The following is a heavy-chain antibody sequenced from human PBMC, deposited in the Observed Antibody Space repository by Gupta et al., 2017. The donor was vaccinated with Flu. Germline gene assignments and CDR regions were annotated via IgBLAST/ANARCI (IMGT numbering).Heavy chain of an antibody. CDR1: GFSFSNYP. J-gene: IGHJ4*02. CDR2: IPESGSSP. D-gene: IGHD6-19*01. V-gene: IGHV3-23*01. CDR3: ARIVSGWADY. Sequence: EVRLLESGGKLAQPGGSVRLSCVGSGFSFSNYPRGWVRQAPGKGLEWVSAIPESGSSPFYADSVKGRLTISRDNSRNTLYLQMGNLRADDTALYFCARIVSGWADYWGQGTLVAVSS.